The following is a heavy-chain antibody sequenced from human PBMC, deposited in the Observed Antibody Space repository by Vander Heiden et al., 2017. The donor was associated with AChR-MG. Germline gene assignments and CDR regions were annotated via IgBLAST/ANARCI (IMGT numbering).Heavy chain of an antibody. J-gene: IGHJ3*02. CDR2: IIPIFGTA. V-gene: IGHV1-69*06. CDR1: GGPFSRYA. Sequence: QVQLVQSGAEVKKPGSSVKVSCKASGGPFSRYAIGWVRKAPGQGREWMGGIIPIFGTANYAQKFQGRVTITADKSTSTAYMELSSLRSEDTAVYYCASPKYCSGGSCYRDDAFDIWGQGTMVTVSS. D-gene: IGHD2-15*01. CDR3: ASPKYCSGGSCYRDDAFDI.